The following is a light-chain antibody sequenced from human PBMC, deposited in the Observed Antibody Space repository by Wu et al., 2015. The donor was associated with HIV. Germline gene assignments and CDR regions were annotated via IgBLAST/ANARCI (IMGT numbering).Light chain of an antibody. V-gene: IGKV3-11*01. J-gene: IGKJ2*01. CDR3: QQRSNWPYT. CDR2: GAS. Sequence: SPGGRATLSCRASQRVSTFVAWYQHRPGQAPRLVIYGASNRATGIPARFSGSGSETDFTLTISSLEPEDFAVYYCQQRSNWPYTFGQGTKVE. CDR1: QRVSTF.